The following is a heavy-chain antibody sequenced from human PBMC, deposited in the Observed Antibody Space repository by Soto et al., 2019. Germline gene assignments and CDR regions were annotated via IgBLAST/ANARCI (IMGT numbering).Heavy chain of an antibody. CDR3: VRGLDGDT. V-gene: IGHV3-74*01. CDR2: IDSDGSRT. J-gene: IGHJ5*02. CDR1: GLTFSSYW. Sequence: EVQLVESGGGLVQPGGSLRLSCAVSGLTFSSYWMHWVRQAPGKGLEWVSRIDSDGSRTNYADSVKGRFTISRDNAKNTLYLQMNSLRADDTAVYYCVRGLDGDTWGQGTLVIVSS.